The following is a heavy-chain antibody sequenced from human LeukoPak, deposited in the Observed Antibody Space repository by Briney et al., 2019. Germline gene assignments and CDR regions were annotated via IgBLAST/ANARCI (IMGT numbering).Heavy chain of an antibody. CDR3: ARAGWIITSGIDY. CDR2: VYHTGST. CDR1: GYSISRGYY. D-gene: IGHD3-10*01. Sequence: SETLSLTCAVSGYSISRGYYWALIRQPPGKGLEWIGTVYHTGSTYYNPSLDSRVTISVDTSKNEFSLNLKSVTAADTAVYYCARAGWIITSGIDYWGQGALFTVSS. V-gene: IGHV4-38-2*01. J-gene: IGHJ4*02.